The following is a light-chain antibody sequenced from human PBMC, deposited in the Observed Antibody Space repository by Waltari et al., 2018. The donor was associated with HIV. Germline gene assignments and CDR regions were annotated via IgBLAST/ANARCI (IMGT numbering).Light chain of an antibody. CDR1: SSKIGSNT. CDR2: RNN. Sequence: QSVLTQPPSASGTPGQRVTISCSGSSSKIGSNTVNWYQQLPGTAPQLLIYRNNRRPSGVPDRFSGAKSGASASLDISGLQSEDEADYYCAAWHDSLNGSWVFGGGTKLTVL. J-gene: IGLJ3*02. V-gene: IGLV1-44*01. CDR3: AAWHDSLNGSWV.